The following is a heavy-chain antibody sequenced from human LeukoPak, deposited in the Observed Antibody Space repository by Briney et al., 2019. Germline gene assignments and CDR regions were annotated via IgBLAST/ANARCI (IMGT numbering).Heavy chain of an antibody. CDR3: ARELRDGIAAASRRTGFDY. D-gene: IGHD6-13*01. CDR2: ISSSGSTI. V-gene: IGHV3-48*03. Sequence: PGGSLRLPCAASGFTFSSYEMNWVRQAPGKGLEWVSYISSSGSTIYHADSVKGRFTISRDNAKNSLYLQMNSLRAEDTAVYYCARELRDGIAAASRRTGFDYWGQGTLVTVSS. J-gene: IGHJ4*02. CDR1: GFTFSSYE.